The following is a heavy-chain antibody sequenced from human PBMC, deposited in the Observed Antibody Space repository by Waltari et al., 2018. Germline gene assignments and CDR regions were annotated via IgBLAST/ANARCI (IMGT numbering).Heavy chain of an antibody. Sequence: QVQLQESGPGLVKPSETLSLTCAVSGYSISRGYYWGWIRQPPGKGLEWIGSIYHSGSTYYNPSLKSRVTISVDTSKNQFSLKLSSLTAADTAVYYCARQIAYSTDYWGQGTLVTVSS. CDR2: IYHSGST. V-gene: IGHV4-38-2*01. CDR3: ARQIAYSTDY. D-gene: IGHD6-13*01. J-gene: IGHJ4*02. CDR1: GYSISRGYY.